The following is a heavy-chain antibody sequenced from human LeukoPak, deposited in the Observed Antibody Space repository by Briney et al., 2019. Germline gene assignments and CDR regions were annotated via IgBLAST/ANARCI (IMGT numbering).Heavy chain of an antibody. J-gene: IGHJ4*02. V-gene: IGHV3-21*01. CDR1: GFTFSDYS. Sequence: GGSLRLSFAASGFTFSDYSFNWVRQAPGQGLEWVSSISSRSTYIYYVDSVKVRFTISRDNAKNSVYLEMNSLRAEDTAMYYCTRYRCTSNVCTHFDYWGQATLVTVSS. CDR3: TRYRCTSNVCTHFDY. CDR2: ISSRSTYI. D-gene: IGHD2-2*01.